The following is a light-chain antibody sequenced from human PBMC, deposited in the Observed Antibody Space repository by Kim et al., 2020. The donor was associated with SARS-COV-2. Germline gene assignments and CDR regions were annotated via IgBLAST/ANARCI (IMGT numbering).Light chain of an antibody. CDR1: QDISNY. Sequence: ESVGDRVTITCQASQDISNYLAWYQEKPGKVPKLLIYASSALQSGVPSRFSGSGSGTDFTLTISSLQPEDVATYYCQQYNNPPLTFGGGTKVDIK. CDR2: ASS. V-gene: IGKV1-27*01. J-gene: IGKJ4*01. CDR3: QQYNNPPLT.